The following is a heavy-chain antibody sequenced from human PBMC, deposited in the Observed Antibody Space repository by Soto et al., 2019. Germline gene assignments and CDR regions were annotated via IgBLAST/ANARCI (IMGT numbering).Heavy chain of an antibody. CDR3: ARASSSSSAADY. D-gene: IGHD6-6*01. CDR1: GESISSGGYY. J-gene: IGHJ4*02. Sequence: QVQLQESGPGLVKASQTLSLICSVSGESISSGGYYWSWIRHHPGKGLEWIGYIYDSESAYYNPSLKSRVTISMDTSKNHFAMKLSSVTAADTAVYYCARASSSSSAADYWGQGTLITASS. V-gene: IGHV4-31*03. CDR2: IYDSESA.